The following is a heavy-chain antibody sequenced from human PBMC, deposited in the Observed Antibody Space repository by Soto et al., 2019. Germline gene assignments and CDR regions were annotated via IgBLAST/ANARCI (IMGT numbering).Heavy chain of an antibody. CDR2: IKQDGSEK. J-gene: IGHJ6*03. V-gene: IGHV3-7*01. CDR1: GFTFSSYW. Sequence: GGSLRLSCAASGFTFSSYWMSWVRQAPGKGLEWVANIKQDGSEKYYVDSVKGRFTISRDNAKNSLYLQMNSLRAEDTAVYYCARVIAARQYYYYYYMDVWGKGTTVTVSS. D-gene: IGHD6-6*01. CDR3: ARVIAARQYYYYYYMDV.